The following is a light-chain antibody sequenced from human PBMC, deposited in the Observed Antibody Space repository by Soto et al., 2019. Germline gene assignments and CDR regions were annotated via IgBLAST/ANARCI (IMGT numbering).Light chain of an antibody. V-gene: IGLV4-69*01. Sequence: QPVLTQSPSASASLGASVKLTCTLNSGHRTYAIAWHQQQPEKGPRYLMKVNSDGSHSKGDGIPDRFSGSSSGAERYLTISSLQSEYEADYYCQTWGTGIPVFGGGTKLTVL. CDR2: VNSDGSH. J-gene: IGLJ3*02. CDR1: SGHRTYA. CDR3: QTWGTGIPV.